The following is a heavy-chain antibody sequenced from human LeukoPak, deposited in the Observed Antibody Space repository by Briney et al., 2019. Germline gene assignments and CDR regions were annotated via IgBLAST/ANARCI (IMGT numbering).Heavy chain of an antibody. V-gene: IGHV3-7*04. Sequence: TGGSLRLSCAASRFTFSSYWMSWVRQAPGKGLEWVANIKGDGSDNHYVDSVRGRFTISRDNAKNSLYLQMHSLSAEDTAVYYCARDLGYYRADYWGQGTLVTVSS. D-gene: IGHD1-26*01. CDR2: IKGDGSDN. CDR1: RFTFSSYW. CDR3: ARDLGYYRADY. J-gene: IGHJ4*02.